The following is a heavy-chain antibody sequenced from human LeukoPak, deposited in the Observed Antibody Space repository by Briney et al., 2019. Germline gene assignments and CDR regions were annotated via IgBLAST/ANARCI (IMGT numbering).Heavy chain of an antibody. CDR2: ISYDGSNK. V-gene: IGHV3-30-3*01. CDR3: ARAAGWLDP. CDR1: GFTFSSYA. Sequence: GGSLRLSCAASGFTFSSYAMHWVRQAPGKGLEWVAVISYDGSNKYYADSVKGRFTISRDNAKNSLYLQMNSLRVEDTAVYYCARAAGWLDPWGQGTLVTVSS. J-gene: IGHJ5*02.